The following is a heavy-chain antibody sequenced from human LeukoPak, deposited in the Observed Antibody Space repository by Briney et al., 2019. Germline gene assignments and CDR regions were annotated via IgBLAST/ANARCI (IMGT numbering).Heavy chain of an antibody. Sequence: PSETLSLTCTVSGDSISSGGYYWSWIRQHPGKGLEWIAYIYNSGSSYYNPSLKSRVTISVDTSKNQFSLKLSSVTAADTAVYYCARGVYGSVKGGLDHWGQGTLVTVSS. CDR1: GDSISSGGYY. CDR3: ARGVYGSVKGGLDH. CDR2: IYNSGSS. D-gene: IGHD3-10*01. J-gene: IGHJ4*02. V-gene: IGHV4-31*03.